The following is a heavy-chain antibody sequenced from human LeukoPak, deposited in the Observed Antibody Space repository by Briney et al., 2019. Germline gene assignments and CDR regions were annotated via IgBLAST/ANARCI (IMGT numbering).Heavy chain of an antibody. V-gene: IGHV1-2*04. CDR2: INPNSGGT. Sequence: ASVKVSCKASGYTFTGYYMHWVRQAPGQGLEWMGWINPNSGGTNYAQKFQGWVTMTRDTSISTAYMELSRLRSDDTAVYYCARSGYFDWLSNSDYWGQGTLVTVSS. CDR1: GYTFTGYY. J-gene: IGHJ4*02. D-gene: IGHD3-9*01. CDR3: ARSGYFDWLSNSDY.